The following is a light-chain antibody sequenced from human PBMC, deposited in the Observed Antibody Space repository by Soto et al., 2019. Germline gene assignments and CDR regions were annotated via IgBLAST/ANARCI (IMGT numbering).Light chain of an antibody. Sequence: EIVLTQSPGTLSLSPGERATLSCRASQSVSSSYLAWYQQKPGQAPRLLIYGASSRATGIPDRFSGSGSGTDFTLTTSRLEPEDFAVDYCQRYGSSPATFGGGTKVEIK. CDR1: QSVSSSY. CDR3: QRYGSSPAT. V-gene: IGKV3-20*01. J-gene: IGKJ4*01. CDR2: GAS.